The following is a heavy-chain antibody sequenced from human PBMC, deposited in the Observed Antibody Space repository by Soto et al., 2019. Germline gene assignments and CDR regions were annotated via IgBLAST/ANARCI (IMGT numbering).Heavy chain of an antibody. J-gene: IGHJ2*01. CDR1: GGTFSSYA. Sequence: QVQLVQSGAEVKKPGSSVKVSCKASGGTFSSYAISWVRQAPGQGLEWMGGIIPIFGTANYAQKFQGRVTITADESTSTAYMGLSSLRSEDTAVYYCARGGDYGGKGLRRYFDLWGRGTLVTVSS. CDR2: IIPIFGTA. CDR3: ARGGDYGGKGLRRYFDL. V-gene: IGHV1-69*01. D-gene: IGHD4-17*01.